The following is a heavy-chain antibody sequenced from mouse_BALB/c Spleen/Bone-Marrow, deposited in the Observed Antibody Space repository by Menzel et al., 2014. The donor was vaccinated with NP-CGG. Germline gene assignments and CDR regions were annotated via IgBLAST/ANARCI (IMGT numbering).Heavy chain of an antibody. CDR2: ISSGGGYT. D-gene: IGHD2-3*01. CDR1: GFTSSSFA. V-gene: IGHV5-9-3*01. J-gene: IGHJ3*01. CDR3: ARQESIYDGYYGGFTY. Sequence: VQLKESGGGLVKPGGSLKLSCAASGFTSSSFAMSWVRQTPEKRLEWVATISSGGGYTYYPDSVKGRFTISRDNAKNSLYLQMSSLRSEDTAMYYCARQESIYDGYYGGFTYWGQGTLVTVSA.